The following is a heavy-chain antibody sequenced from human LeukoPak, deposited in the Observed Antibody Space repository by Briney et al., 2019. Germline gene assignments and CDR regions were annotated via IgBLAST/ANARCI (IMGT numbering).Heavy chain of an antibody. CDR1: GGTFSSYA. CDR3: ASDHCSGGSCYPRYYYGMDV. D-gene: IGHD2-15*01. CDR2: NIPIFGTA. Sequence: SVKVSCKASGGTFSSYAISWVRQAPGQGLEWMGGNIPIFGTANYAQKFQGRVTITADESTSTAYMELSSLRSEDTAVYYCASDHCSGGSCYPRYYYGMDVWGKGTTVTVSS. V-gene: IGHV1-69*13. J-gene: IGHJ6*04.